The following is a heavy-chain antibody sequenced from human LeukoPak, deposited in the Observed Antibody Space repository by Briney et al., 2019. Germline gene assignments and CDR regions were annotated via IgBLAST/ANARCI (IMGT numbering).Heavy chain of an antibody. J-gene: IGHJ4*02. CDR2: ISYDGSNK. CDR3: ARGAGDSSGWYVYYFDY. V-gene: IGHV3-30-3*01. D-gene: IGHD6-19*01. CDR1: GFTFSSYA. Sequence: PGGSLRLSCAASGFTFSSYAMHWVRQAPGKGLEWVAVISYDGSNKYYADSVKGRFTISRDNSKNTLYLQMNSLRAEDTAVYYCARGAGDSSGWYVYYFDYWGQGTLVTVSS.